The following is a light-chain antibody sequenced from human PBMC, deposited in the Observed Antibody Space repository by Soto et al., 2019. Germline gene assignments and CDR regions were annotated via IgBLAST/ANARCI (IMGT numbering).Light chain of an antibody. V-gene: IGKV3-15*01. CDR3: QQYNNWPPCT. Sequence: EIVLTQSPATLSLSPGERATLSCLASQSVSSNLAWYQQKPGQAPRLLIYGASTRATGIPARFSGSGSGTEFTLTISSLQSEDFAVYYCQQYNNWPPCTFGQGTRLEIK. J-gene: IGKJ5*01. CDR2: GAS. CDR1: QSVSSN.